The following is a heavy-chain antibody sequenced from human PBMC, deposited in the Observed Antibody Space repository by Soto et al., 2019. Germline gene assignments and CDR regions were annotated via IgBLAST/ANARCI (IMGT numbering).Heavy chain of an antibody. V-gene: IGHV3-48*01. J-gene: IGHJ3*02. CDR3: ARAYSSSSGKDAFDI. CDR2: ISSSSSTI. D-gene: IGHD6-13*01. Sequence: EVQLVESGGGLVQPGGSLRLSCAASGFTFSSHSMNWVRQAPGKGLEWVSYISSSSSTIYYADSVKGRFTISRDNAKNSLYLQMNSLRAEDTAVYCCARAYSSSSGKDAFDIWGQGTMVTVSS. CDR1: GFTFSSHS.